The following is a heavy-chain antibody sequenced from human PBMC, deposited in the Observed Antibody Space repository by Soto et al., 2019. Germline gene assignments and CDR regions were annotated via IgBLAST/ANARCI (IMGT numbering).Heavy chain of an antibody. CDR2: IKSKTDGGTT. J-gene: IGHJ6*02. V-gene: IGHV3-15*01. Sequence: GGSLRLSCAASGFTFSNAWMSWVRQAPGKGLEWVGRIKSKTDGGTTDYAAPVKGRFTISRDDSKNTLYLQMNSLKTEDTAVYYCTTAGYCSSTSCHLPLNWGQGTTVTVSS. CDR1: GFTFSNAW. CDR3: TTAGYCSSTSCHLPLN. D-gene: IGHD2-2*03.